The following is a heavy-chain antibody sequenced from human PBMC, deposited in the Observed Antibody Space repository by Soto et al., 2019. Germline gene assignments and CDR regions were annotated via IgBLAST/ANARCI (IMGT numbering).Heavy chain of an antibody. J-gene: IGHJ4*02. CDR2: IWYDGSNK. CDR1: GFTFSSYG. D-gene: IGHD5-18*01. CDR3: ARGAMVNYFDY. Sequence: GGSLRLSCAASGFTFSSYGMHWVRQAPGKGLEWVAVIWYDGSNKYYADSVKGRFTISRDNSKNTLYLQMNSLRAEDTAVYYCARGAMVNYFDYWGQGTLVTVS. V-gene: IGHV3-33*01.